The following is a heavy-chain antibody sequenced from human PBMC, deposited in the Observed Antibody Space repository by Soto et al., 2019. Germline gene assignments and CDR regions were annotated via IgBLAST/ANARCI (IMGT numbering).Heavy chain of an antibody. J-gene: IGHJ4*02. V-gene: IGHV1-69*01. D-gene: IGHD2-2*01. Sequence: QVQLMQSGAEVTKPGSSVKVSCKASGGPFNTFGISWVRQAPGQGLEWMGGIIPKYGTTNYARRFQGRVTITADVSTTTAYLELSSLRHDDTAIYYCARTRQRRPVFYVDYWGQGTPISVTS. CDR2: IIPKYGTT. CDR3: ARTRQRRPVFYVDY. CDR1: GGPFNTFG.